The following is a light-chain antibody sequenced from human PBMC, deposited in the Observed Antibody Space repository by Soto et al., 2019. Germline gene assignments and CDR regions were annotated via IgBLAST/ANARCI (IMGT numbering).Light chain of an antibody. CDR3: QQYGSSHLT. CDR1: PTVSDNY. CDR2: GAS. V-gene: IGKV3-20*01. J-gene: IGKJ5*01. Sequence: EIVSTQSPGTLSLSPGERATLSCMASPTVSDNYLAWYQQKPGQAPRLLIYGASSRATGITDRFSGSGSGTDFTLTISRLETEDFAVYYCQQYGSSHLTLGKGTRLEI.